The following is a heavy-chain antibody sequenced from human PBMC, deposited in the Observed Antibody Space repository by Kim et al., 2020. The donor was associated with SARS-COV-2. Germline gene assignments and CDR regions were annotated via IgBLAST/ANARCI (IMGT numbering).Heavy chain of an antibody. CDR3: ARRYCSSTSCTFDY. J-gene: IGHJ4*02. V-gene: IGHV3-48*03. D-gene: IGHD2-2*01. Sequence: ASVKGRFTISRDNAKNSLYLQMNSLRAEDTAVYYCARRYCSSTSCTFDYWGQGTLVTVSS.